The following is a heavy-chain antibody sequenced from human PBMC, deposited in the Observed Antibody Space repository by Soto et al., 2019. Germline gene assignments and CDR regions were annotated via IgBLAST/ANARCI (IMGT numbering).Heavy chain of an antibody. Sequence: GGSLRLSCAASGFTFSDYYMSWIRQAPGKGLEWVSYISSSSSYTNYADSVKGRFTISRDNAKNSLYLQMNSLRAEDTAVYYCARDSGYSSGWYVRIYFDYWGQGTLVTVSS. D-gene: IGHD6-19*01. CDR2: ISSSSSYT. V-gene: IGHV3-11*06. CDR1: GFTFSDYY. CDR3: ARDSGYSSGWYVRIYFDY. J-gene: IGHJ4*02.